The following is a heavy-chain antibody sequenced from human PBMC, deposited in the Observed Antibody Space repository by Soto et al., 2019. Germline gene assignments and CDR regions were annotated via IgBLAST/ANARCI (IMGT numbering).Heavy chain of an antibody. J-gene: IGHJ6*03. D-gene: IGHD4-17*01. CDR2: ISSSGNTI. CDR1: GFTFSDYF. V-gene: IGHV3-11*01. Sequence: QVQLVESGGGLVKPGGSLRLSCAASGFTFSDYFMSWFRQAPGKGLEWVSYISSSGNTIYYTDSVKGRFTISRDNAKNSLDLQMNSLRVEDTAVYYCVRDLPPVTTRGYYYMDVWGKGTTVTVSS. CDR3: VRDLPPVTTRGYYYMDV.